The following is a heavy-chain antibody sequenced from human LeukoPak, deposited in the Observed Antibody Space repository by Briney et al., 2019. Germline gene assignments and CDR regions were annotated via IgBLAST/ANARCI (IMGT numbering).Heavy chain of an antibody. V-gene: IGHV4-4*02. CDR2: IYHTGST. J-gene: IGHJ3*02. CDR1: GGSIISSNW. CDR3: AKSNGYGLIDI. Sequence: PSETLSLTCAVSGGSIISSNWWSWVRQPPGKGLEWIGEIYHTGSTNYNPSLKSRVTISLDTSRNQFSLKLNSVTAADTAVYYCAKSNGYGLIDIWGQGTMVTVSS. D-gene: IGHD3-22*01.